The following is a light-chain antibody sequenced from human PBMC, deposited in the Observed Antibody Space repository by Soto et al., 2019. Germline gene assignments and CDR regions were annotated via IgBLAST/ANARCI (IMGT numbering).Light chain of an antibody. CDR2: AAS. V-gene: IGKV4-1*01. CDR3: QQSYNIPRT. Sequence: DIVMTQSPDSLAVSLGERATINCKSSQSVLYSSNNKNYLNWYQQKPGKAPNLLIYAASSLQSGVPSRFSGGGSGTDFTLTISSLQPEDFATYYCQQSYNIPRTFGQGTRLEIK. CDR1: QSVLYSSNNKNY. J-gene: IGKJ5*01.